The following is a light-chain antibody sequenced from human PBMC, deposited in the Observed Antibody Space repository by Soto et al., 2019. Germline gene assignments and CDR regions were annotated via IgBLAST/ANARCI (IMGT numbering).Light chain of an antibody. CDR1: QSVLYSSNNNNY. CDR2: WAS. J-gene: IGKJ4*01. Sequence: DIVMTQSPDSLAVSLGERVTINCKSSQSVLYSSNNNNYLAWYQQKPGQPPKLLIYWASTRESGVPDRFSGSGSGTDFTLAISSLQAEDVAVYYCQQHYNAPFTFGGGTRVEIK. V-gene: IGKV4-1*01. CDR3: QQHYNAPFT.